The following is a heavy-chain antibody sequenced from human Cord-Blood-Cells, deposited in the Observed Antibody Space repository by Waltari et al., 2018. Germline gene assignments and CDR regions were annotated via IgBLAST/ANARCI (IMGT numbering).Heavy chain of an antibody. Sequence: QLQLQESGPGLVKPSETLSLTCTVSGGSISSSSYSWVWLRQPPGKGLEWIGSIYYSGSTYYNPSLKSRVTISVDTSKNQFSLKLSSVTAADTAVYYCASMRGRATIAAADTSFDYWGQGTLVTVSS. CDR2: IYYSGST. V-gene: IGHV4-39*01. CDR1: GGSISSSSYS. CDR3: ASMRGRATIAAADTSFDY. J-gene: IGHJ4*02. D-gene: IGHD6-13*01.